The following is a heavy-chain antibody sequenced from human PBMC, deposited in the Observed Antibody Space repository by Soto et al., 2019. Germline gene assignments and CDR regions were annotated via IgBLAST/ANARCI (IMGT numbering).Heavy chain of an antibody. CDR2: IMPVFRTP. Sequence: SVKVSCKASGGTFRTAAISWVRQAPGQGLEWMGGIMPVFRTPDYAQKFQGRVTITADESTSTAYMELSGLRSDDTAVYFCARDNDRPQLGGNYYYILDVWGQGTTVTVSS. J-gene: IGHJ6*02. D-gene: IGHD2-8*01. CDR3: ARDNDRPQLGGNYYYILDV. V-gene: IGHV1-69*13. CDR1: GGTFRTAA.